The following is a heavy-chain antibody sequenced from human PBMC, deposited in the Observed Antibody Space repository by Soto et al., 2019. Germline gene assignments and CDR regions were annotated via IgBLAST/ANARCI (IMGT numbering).Heavy chain of an antibody. CDR3: ARGIIVVPAAQRHYYYYYMDV. CDR2: IIPILGIA. V-gene: IGHV1-69*02. D-gene: IGHD2-2*01. J-gene: IGHJ6*03. CDR1: GGTFSSYT. Sequence: QVQLVQSGAEVKKPGSSVKVSCKASGGTFSSYTISWVRQAPGQGLEWMGRIIPILGIANYAQKFQGRVTITADKSTSTAYMELSSLRSEDTAVYYCARGIIVVPAAQRHYYYYYMDVWGIGTTVTVSS.